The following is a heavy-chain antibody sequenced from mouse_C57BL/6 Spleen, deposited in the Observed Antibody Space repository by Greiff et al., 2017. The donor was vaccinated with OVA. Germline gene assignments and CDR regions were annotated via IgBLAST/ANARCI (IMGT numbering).Heavy chain of an antibody. CDR1: GYTFTDYN. V-gene: IGHV1-18*01. J-gene: IGHJ1*03. Sequence: VHVKQSGPELVKPGASVKIPCKASGYTFTDYNMDWVKQSHGKSLEWIGDINPNNGGTIYNQKFKGKATLTVDKSSSTAYMELRSLTSEDTAVYYCARPLSDWYFDVWGTGTTVTVSS. CDR2: INPNNGGT. CDR3: ARPLSDWYFDV.